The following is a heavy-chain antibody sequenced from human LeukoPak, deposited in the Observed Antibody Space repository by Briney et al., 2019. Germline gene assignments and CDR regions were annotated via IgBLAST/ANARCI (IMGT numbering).Heavy chain of an antibody. J-gene: IGHJ5*02. CDR3: ARAGGGSYNWFDP. D-gene: IGHD2-15*01. CDR2: IWYDGSNK. CDR1: GFTFSSYG. Sequence: GGSLRLSCAASGFTFSSYGMHWVRQAPGKGLEWVAVIWYDGSNKYYADSVKGRFTISRDNSKNTLYLQMNSLRAEDTAVYYCARAGGGSYNWFDPWGQGTLVTVSS. V-gene: IGHV3-33*01.